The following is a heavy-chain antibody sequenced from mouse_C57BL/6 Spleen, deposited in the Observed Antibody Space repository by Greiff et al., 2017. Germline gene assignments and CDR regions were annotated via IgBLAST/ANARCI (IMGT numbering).Heavy chain of an antibody. J-gene: IGHJ1*03. CDR1: GYTFTSYD. CDR2: IYPRDGST. Sequence: QVHVKQSGPELVKPGASVKLSCKASGYTFTSYDINWVKQRPGQGLEWIGWIYPRDGSTKYNEKFKGKATLTVDTSSSTAYMELHSLTSEDSAVYFCARDYGSSPYWYFDVWGTGTTVTVSP. D-gene: IGHD1-1*01. V-gene: IGHV1-85*01. CDR3: ARDYGSSPYWYFDV.